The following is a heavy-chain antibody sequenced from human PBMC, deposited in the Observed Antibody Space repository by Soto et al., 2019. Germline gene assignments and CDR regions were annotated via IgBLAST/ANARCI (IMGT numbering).Heavy chain of an antibody. CDR3: AKDRRLVWELESNPFQH. Sequence: GGSLRLSCAASGFTFSSYAMSWVRQAPGKGLEWVSAISGSGGSTYYADSVKGRFTISRDNSKNTLYLQMNSLRAEDTAVYYCAKDRRLVWELESNPFQHCGQGPLVTVYS. CDR1: GFTFSSYA. D-gene: IGHD1-26*01. CDR2: ISGSGGST. J-gene: IGHJ1*01. V-gene: IGHV3-23*01.